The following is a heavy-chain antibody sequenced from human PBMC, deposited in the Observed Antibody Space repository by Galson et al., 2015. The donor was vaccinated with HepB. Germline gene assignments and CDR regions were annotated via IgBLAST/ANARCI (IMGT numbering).Heavy chain of an antibody. J-gene: IGHJ6*03. CDR1: GYTFTSYY. V-gene: IGHV1-46*01. D-gene: IGHD6-13*01. Sequence: SVKVSCKASGYTFTSYYMHWVRQPPGQGLKWMGEINPSGGSTSYEQKFQGRVTMTQDTSTSTVYMELSSLRSEDTAVYYCARDPFFGGAAAGTAADYYYYDYMDVWGKGTTVTGSS. CDR2: INPSGGST. CDR3: ARDPFFGGAAAGTAADYYYYDYMDV.